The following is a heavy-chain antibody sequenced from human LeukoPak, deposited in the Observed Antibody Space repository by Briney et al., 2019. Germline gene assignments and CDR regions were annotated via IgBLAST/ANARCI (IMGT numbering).Heavy chain of an antibody. V-gene: IGHV4-59*01. D-gene: IGHD4-17*01. CDR1: GGSISSYY. J-gene: IGHJ4*02. CDR3: ARGIESYGDYGY. Sequence: SETLSLTCTVSGGSISSYYWSWIRQPPGKGLEWIAYMYNSGSTNYNPSLKSRVTISIDTSKNQFSLKLSSLTAADTAIYYCARGIESYGDYGYWGQGILVTVSS. CDR2: MYNSGST.